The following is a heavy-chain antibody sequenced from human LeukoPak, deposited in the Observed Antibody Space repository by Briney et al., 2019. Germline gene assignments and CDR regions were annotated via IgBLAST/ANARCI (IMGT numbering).Heavy chain of an antibody. J-gene: IGHJ4*02. D-gene: IGHD3-10*01. CDR1: GYILTTYY. V-gene: IGHV1-46*03. CDR3: ARNVDSGLDY. CDR2: INPSGGST. Sequence: GASVKISCKASGYILTTYYVHWVRQAPGQGLEWMGFINPSGGSTSYAQKFLGRVTMTRVTSTSTVYMELSSLRSDDTAVYYCARNVDSGLDYWGQGSLVTVSS.